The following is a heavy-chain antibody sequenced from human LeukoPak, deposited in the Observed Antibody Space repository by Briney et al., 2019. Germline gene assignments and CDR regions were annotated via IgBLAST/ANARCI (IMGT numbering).Heavy chain of an antibody. J-gene: IGHJ4*02. V-gene: IGHV3-15*01. CDR2: IKSKTDGGTT. CDR1: GFTFSNAW. CDR3: TTRTHEASAYYFDY. Sequence: GGSLRLSCAASGFTFSNAWMSWVRQAPGKGLEWVGRIKSKTDGGTTDYAAPVKGRFTISRDDSKNTLYLQMNSLKTEDTAVYYCTTRTHEASAYYFDYWGQGTLVTVSS.